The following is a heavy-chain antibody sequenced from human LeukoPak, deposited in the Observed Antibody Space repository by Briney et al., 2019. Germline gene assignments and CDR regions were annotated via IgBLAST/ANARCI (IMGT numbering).Heavy chain of an antibody. D-gene: IGHD3-10*01. J-gene: IGHJ4*02. Sequence: SETLSLTCAVYGGSFSGYYWSWIRQPPGKGLEWIGEINHSGSTNYNPSLKSRVTISVDTSKNQFSLKLSSVPAADTAVYYCARGLPFYYYGSGFQYYFDYWGQGTLVTVSS. CDR1: GGSFSGYY. CDR2: INHSGST. CDR3: ARGLPFYYYGSGFQYYFDY. V-gene: IGHV4-34*01.